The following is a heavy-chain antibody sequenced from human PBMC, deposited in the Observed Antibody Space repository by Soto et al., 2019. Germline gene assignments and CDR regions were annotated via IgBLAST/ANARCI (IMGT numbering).Heavy chain of an antibody. CDR1: GYTFTNYG. J-gene: IGHJ4*02. D-gene: IGHD6-19*01. CDR2: IIPIFGTA. Sequence: GASVKVSCKASGYTFTNYGITCVRQAPGQGLEWMGGIIPIFGTANYAQKFQGRVTITADESTSTAYMELSSLRSEDTAVYYCALIAVAGHPNFDYWGQGTLVTVSS. V-gene: IGHV1-69*13. CDR3: ALIAVAGHPNFDY.